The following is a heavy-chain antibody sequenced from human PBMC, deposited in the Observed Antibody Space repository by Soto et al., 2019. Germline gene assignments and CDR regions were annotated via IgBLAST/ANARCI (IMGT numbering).Heavy chain of an antibody. J-gene: IGHJ4*02. V-gene: IGHV3-73*02. CDR2: IRSKANSYAT. Sequence: EVQLVESGGGLVQPGGSLKLSCAASGFTFSGSAMHGVRQASGKGLEWVGRIRSKANSYATAYAASVKGRFTISRDDSKNTAYLQMNSLKTEDTAVYYCVVVVAAKSSYYFDYWGQGTLVTVSS. CDR1: GFTFSGSA. CDR3: VVVVAAKSSYYFDY. D-gene: IGHD2-15*01.